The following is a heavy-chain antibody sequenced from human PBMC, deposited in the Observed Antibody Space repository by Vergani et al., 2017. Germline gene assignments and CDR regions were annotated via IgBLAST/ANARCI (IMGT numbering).Heavy chain of an antibody. V-gene: IGHV3-30-3*01. CDR3: ARDGHTMGYCSSTSCPVDY. D-gene: IGHD2-2*01. J-gene: IGHJ4*02. Sequence: QVQLVESGGGVVQPGRSLRLSCAASGFTFSSYAMHWVRQAPGKGLEWVAVISYDGSNKYYADSVKGRFTISRDNSKNTLYLQMNSLRAEDTAVYYCARDGHTMGYCSSTSCPVDYWGQGTLVTVSS. CDR1: GFTFSSYA. CDR2: ISYDGSNK.